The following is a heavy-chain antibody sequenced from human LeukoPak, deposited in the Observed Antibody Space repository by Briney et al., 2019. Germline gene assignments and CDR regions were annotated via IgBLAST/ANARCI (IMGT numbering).Heavy chain of an antibody. CDR2: VKQDGSEK. D-gene: IGHD2-15*01. CDR3: ARTPRYCSGGSCYSIYFQH. CDR1: GFTVSSNY. Sequence: PGGSLRLSCAASGFTVSSNYMSWVRQAPGKGLEWVASVKQDGSEKYYVDSVKGRFTISRDNAKNSLYLQMNSLRAEDTAVYYCARTPRYCSGGSCYSIYFQHWGQGTLVTVSS. V-gene: IGHV3-7*01. J-gene: IGHJ1*01.